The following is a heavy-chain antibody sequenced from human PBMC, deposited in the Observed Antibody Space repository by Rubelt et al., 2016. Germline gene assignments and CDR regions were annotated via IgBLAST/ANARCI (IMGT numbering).Heavy chain of an antibody. V-gene: IGHV1-69*04. J-gene: IGHJ3*02. CDR2: IIPILGIA. CDR3: ARDPPSNYYDSSGYYYLPAAFDI. D-gene: IGHD3-22*01. Sequence: QVQLVQSGAEVKKPGSSVKVSCKASGGTFSSYAISWVRQAPGQGLEWMGRIIPILGIANYAQKFQGRVTITADKSTSTAYMELSSLRSEDTAVYYCARDPPSNYYDSSGYYYLPAAFDIWGQGTMVTVSS. CDR1: GGTFSSYA.